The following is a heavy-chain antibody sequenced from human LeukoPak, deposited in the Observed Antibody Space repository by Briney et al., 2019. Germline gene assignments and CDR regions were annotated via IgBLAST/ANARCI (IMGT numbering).Heavy chain of an antibody. CDR3: ARDLRDYYDSSAWFDP. D-gene: IGHD3-22*01. J-gene: IGHJ5*02. CDR1: GGSISSSSYY. CDR2: IYYSGST. Sequence: NPSETLSLTCTVSGGSISSSSYYWGWIRQPPGKGLEWIGSIYYSGSTYYNPSLKSRVTISVDTSKNQFSLKLSSVTAADTAVYYCARDLRDYYDSSAWFDPWGQGTLVTVSS. V-gene: IGHV4-39*07.